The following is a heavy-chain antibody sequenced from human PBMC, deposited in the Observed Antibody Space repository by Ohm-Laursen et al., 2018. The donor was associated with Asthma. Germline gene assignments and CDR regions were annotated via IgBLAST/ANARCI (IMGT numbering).Heavy chain of an antibody. J-gene: IGHJ4*02. CDR2: IYHSGST. CDR1: GGSISSGGYS. Sequence: SDTLSLTWAVSGGSISSGGYSWSWIRQPPGKGLEWIGYIYHSGSTYYNPSLKSRVTISVDRSKNQFSLKLSSVTAADTAVYYCARARGSSVASDYWGQGTLVTVSS. D-gene: IGHD6-6*01. V-gene: IGHV4-30-2*01. CDR3: ARARGSSVASDY.